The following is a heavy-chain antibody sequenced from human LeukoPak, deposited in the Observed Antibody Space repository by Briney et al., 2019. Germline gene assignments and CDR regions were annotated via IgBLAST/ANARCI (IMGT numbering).Heavy chain of an antibody. CDR3: ASATTYCGADCYPLDAFDI. CDR1: GYTFTGYY. Sequence: ASVKVSCKASGYTFTGYYMRWVRQAPGQGLEWMGWINPNSGGTNYAQKFLGRITMTRDTSISTAYMELSRLRSDDTAVYYCASATTYCGADCYPLDAFDIWGQGTMVTVSS. D-gene: IGHD2-21*02. CDR2: INPNSGGT. V-gene: IGHV1-2*02. J-gene: IGHJ3*02.